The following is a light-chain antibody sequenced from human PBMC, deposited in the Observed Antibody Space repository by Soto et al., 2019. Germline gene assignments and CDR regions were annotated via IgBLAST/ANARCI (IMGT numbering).Light chain of an antibody. Sequence: TQSPSTLTPSPGERATVSCRARQYVTTGLAWYQQRPGQAPRLLIYRTSIRATGIPARFSDSGSGTDFTLTISSLQPEDFAIYYCHQRQSYPRTFGQGTKVDI. CDR1: QYVTTG. J-gene: IGKJ1*01. CDR3: HQRQSYPRT. CDR2: RTS. V-gene: IGKV3-11*01.